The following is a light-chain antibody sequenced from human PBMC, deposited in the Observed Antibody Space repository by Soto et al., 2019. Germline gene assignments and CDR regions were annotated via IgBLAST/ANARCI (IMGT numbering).Light chain of an antibody. V-gene: IGLV2-14*03. CDR2: DVN. J-gene: IGLJ3*02. CDR1: STKVGGFNF. CDR3: SSYTTNNLHL. Sequence: QSALTQPASVSGSRGQSITISCTGSSTKVGGFNFVSWSQHHPGKAPKLILYDVNNRPSGVSNRFSGSKSGNTASLTISGLQAEDEACYYCSSYTTNNLHLFGGGTKLTVL.